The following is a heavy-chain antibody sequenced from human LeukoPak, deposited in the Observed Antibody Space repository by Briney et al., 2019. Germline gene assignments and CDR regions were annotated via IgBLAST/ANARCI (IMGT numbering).Heavy chain of an antibody. V-gene: IGHV4-34*01. CDR2: INHSGST. Sequence: SETLSLTCAVYGGSFSGYYWSWIRRPPGKGLEWIGEINHSGSTNYNPSLKSRVTISVDTSKNQFSLKLSSVTAADTAVYYCARGSGETIFGVVITRFDPWGQGTLVTVSS. J-gene: IGHJ5*02. D-gene: IGHD3-3*01. CDR3: ARGSGETIFGVVITRFDP. CDR1: GGSFSGYY.